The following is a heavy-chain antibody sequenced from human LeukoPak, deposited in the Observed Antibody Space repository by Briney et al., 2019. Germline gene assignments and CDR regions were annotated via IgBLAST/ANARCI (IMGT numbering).Heavy chain of an antibody. Sequence: SETLSLTCTVSGGSISSGSYYWSWIRQPPGKGLEWIGYIYYLGSTNYNPSLKSRVTISVDTSKNHFSLRLSSVTAADTAVYYCARNNPNSPTIDYWGQGTLVTVSS. CDR3: ARNNPNSPTIDY. V-gene: IGHV4-61*03. J-gene: IGHJ4*02. CDR1: GGSISSGSYY. CDR2: IYYLGST. D-gene: IGHD1-14*01.